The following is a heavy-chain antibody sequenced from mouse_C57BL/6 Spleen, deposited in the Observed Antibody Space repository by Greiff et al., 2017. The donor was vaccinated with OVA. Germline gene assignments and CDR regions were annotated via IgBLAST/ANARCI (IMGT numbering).Heavy chain of an antibody. CDR2: ISRGSSNI. CDR1: GFTFSDYG. J-gene: IGHJ4*01. CDR3: ARRRSYAMDY. Sequence: EVQLVESGGGLVKPGGSLKLSCAASGFTFSDYGMHWVRQAPEKGLEWVAYISRGSSNIYYADTVKGRFTISRDNAKNTRFLQMTSLRSEDTAMYYCARRRSYAMDYWGQGTSGTVSS. V-gene: IGHV5-17*01.